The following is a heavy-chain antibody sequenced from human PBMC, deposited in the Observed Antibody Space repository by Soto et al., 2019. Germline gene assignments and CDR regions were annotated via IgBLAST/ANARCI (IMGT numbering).Heavy chain of an antibody. CDR2: IKTDGSIT. D-gene: IGHD1-7*01. J-gene: IGHJ4*02. CDR1: GFTFSSYW. Sequence: VQLVESGGGLVKPGGSLRLSCAASGFTFSSYWMYWVRQAPGKGLVWVSRIKTDGSITSYADSVKGRFTVSRDNARDMLYLQMNSLRAEDTAVYYCAKDMNSVPEYWGQGTLVTVSS. V-gene: IGHV3-74*01. CDR3: AKDMNSVPEY.